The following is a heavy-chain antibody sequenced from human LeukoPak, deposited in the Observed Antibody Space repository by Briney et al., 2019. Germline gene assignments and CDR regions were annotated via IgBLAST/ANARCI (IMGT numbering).Heavy chain of an antibody. J-gene: IGHJ4*02. CDR3: ARPDSSGYYSFYFGY. V-gene: IGHV3-48*04. CDR1: GFSFSSYS. CDR2: ISSSSSTR. D-gene: IGHD3-22*01. Sequence: GGSLRLSCAASGFSFSSYSMNWVRQAPGKGLEWVSYISSSSSTRYYADSVQGRFTISRDNAKNSVYLQMNSLRAEDTAVYYCARPDSSGYYSFYFGYWGQGTLVTVSS.